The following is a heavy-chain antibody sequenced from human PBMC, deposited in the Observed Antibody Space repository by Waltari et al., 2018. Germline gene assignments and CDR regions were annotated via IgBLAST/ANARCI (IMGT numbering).Heavy chain of an antibody. CDR1: GGSISSSSYY. Sequence: QLQLQESGPGLVKPSETLSLTCTVSGGSISSSSYYWGWIRQPPGKGLEWIGYIYYSGSTNYNPSLKSRVTISVDTSKNQFSLKLSSVTAADTAVYYCARAPLVGALGAFDIWGQGTMVTVSS. J-gene: IGHJ3*02. CDR2: IYYSGST. D-gene: IGHD1-26*01. CDR3: ARAPLVGALGAFDI. V-gene: IGHV4-61*05.